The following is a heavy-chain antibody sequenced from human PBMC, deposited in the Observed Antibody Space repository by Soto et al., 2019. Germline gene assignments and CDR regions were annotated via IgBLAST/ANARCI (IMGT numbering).Heavy chain of an antibody. CDR2: VHHSWGS. CDR1: GVSISSYY. CDR3: ARQGFGPLHGLVDV. V-gene: IGHV4-59*08. D-gene: IGHD3-10*01. J-gene: IGHJ6*02. Sequence: QVQLQESGPGLVKPSETLSLSCTVSGVSISSYYWSWFRQSPGKRMEWIGYVHHSWGSSYNPSLQSRVAISLDTSKSQCSLTVTSVTATDTAVYYCARQGFGPLHGLVDVWGQGTTVTVSS.